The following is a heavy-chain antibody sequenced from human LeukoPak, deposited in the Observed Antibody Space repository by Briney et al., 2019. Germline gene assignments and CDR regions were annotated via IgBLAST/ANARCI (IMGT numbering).Heavy chain of an antibody. CDR3: AKDFPYYYGSSYFDY. Sequence: PGGSLRLSCSASGFNFSTYGMHWVRQAPGKGLEWVAVTSFDETYKFYSDSVKGRLSISRDNSKNTLYLQMNSLRAEDTAVYYCAKDFPYYYGSSYFDYWGQGTLVTVSS. CDR1: GFNFSTYG. V-gene: IGHV3-30*18. CDR2: TSFDETYK. J-gene: IGHJ4*02. D-gene: IGHD3-10*01.